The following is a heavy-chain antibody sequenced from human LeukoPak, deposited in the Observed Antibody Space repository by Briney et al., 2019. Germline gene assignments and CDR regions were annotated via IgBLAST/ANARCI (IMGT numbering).Heavy chain of an antibody. V-gene: IGHV3-21*01. CDR3: ARLIGSYPGYFDY. J-gene: IGHJ4*02. Sequence: GGSLRLSCAASGFTFSTSTMNWVRQAPGKGLEWVSSISSSSSYIYYADSVKGRFTISRDNAKNSLYLQMNSLRAEDTAVYYCARLIGSYPGYFDYWGQGTLVTVSS. CDR1: GFTFSTST. CDR2: ISSSSSYI. D-gene: IGHD1-26*01.